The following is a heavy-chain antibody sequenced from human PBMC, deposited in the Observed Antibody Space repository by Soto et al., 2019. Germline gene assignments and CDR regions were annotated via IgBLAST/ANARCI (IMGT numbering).Heavy chain of an antibody. CDR2: ISPNVGSA. CDR1: GYTFTKYY. Sequence: VQLEQSGAEVREPGASVKLSCKASGYTFTKYYLHWVRQAPGQGLEWMGLISPNVGSATYAQNFQGRVTMTRDTSSSTVYMELSSLRFDDTAVYYCARDSSVTQLLFAFWGQGALVTVSS. D-gene: IGHD1-7*01. V-gene: IGHV1-46*01. J-gene: IGHJ4*02. CDR3: ARDSSVTQLLFAF.